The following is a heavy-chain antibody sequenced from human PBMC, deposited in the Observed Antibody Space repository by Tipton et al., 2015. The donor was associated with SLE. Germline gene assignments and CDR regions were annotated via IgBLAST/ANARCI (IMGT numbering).Heavy chain of an antibody. J-gene: IGHJ4*02. CDR2: IYYSGST. Sequence: TLSLTCTVSGGSISSSSYYWGWIRQPPGKGLEWIGSIYYSGSTYYNPSLKSRVTISVDTSKNQFSLKLSSVTAADTAMYYCARQEGGDRAGYWGQGTLVTVSS. CDR3: ARQEGGDRAGY. D-gene: IGHD4-17*01. CDR1: GGSISSSSYY. V-gene: IGHV4-39*07.